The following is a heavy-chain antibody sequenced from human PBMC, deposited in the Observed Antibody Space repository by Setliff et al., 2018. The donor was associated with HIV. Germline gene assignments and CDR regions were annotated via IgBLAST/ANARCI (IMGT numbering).Heavy chain of an antibody. J-gene: IGHJ3*02. V-gene: IGHV3-21*01. CDR3: ARDLTTIVTRKVFDI. CDR1: GFTFSSHS. Sequence: PGGSLRLSCAGSGFTFSSHSMNWVRQTPGKGLEWVSSIDSSSSSIYYADSVKGRFTISRDNAKNSLYLQMNSLRAEDTAVYYCARDLTTIVTRKVFDIWGQGTMVTVSS. D-gene: IGHD4-4*01. CDR2: IDSSSSSI.